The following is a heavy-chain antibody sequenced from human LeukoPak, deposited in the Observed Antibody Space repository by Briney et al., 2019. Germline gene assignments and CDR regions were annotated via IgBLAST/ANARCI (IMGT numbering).Heavy chain of an antibody. V-gene: IGHV3-7*01. CDR1: GFTFSSYW. Sequence: GGSLRLSCAASGFTFSSYWMSWVRQAPGKGLGWVANIKQDGSEKYYVGSVKGRFTISRDNAKNSLYLQMNSLRAEDTAVYYCARLGDLRYFDWSSHIHYYYYYMDVWGKGTTVTVSS. J-gene: IGHJ6*03. CDR3: ARLGDLRYFDWSSHIHYYYYYMDV. CDR2: IKQDGSEK. D-gene: IGHD3-9*01.